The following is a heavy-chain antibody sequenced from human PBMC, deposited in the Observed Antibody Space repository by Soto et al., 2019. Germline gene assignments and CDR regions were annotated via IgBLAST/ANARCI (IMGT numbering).Heavy chain of an antibody. Sequence: GGSLRLSCAASGFTFSNAWMNWVRQAPGKGLEWVGRIKSKTDGGTTDYAAPVKGRFTISRDDSKNTLYLQMNSLKTEDTAVYYCTTPLSRAAAAGWFDPWGQGTLVTVSS. D-gene: IGHD2-15*01. V-gene: IGHV3-15*07. CDR1: GFTFSNAW. J-gene: IGHJ5*02. CDR3: TTPLSRAAAAGWFDP. CDR2: IKSKTDGGTT.